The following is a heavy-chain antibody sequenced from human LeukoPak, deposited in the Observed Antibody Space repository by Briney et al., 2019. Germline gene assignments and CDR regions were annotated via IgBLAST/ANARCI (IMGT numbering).Heavy chain of an antibody. Sequence: GGSLRLSCAASGFTFSSYGMHWVRQAPGQGLEGVAVISYDGSNKYYADSVKGRFTISRDNAQNSLYLQMNSLRAEDTAMYYCAREPAAAGKNWFDPWGQGTLVTVSS. CDR3: AREPAAAGKNWFDP. CDR2: ISYDGSNK. CDR1: GFTFSSYG. J-gene: IGHJ5*02. D-gene: IGHD6-25*01. V-gene: IGHV3-30*03.